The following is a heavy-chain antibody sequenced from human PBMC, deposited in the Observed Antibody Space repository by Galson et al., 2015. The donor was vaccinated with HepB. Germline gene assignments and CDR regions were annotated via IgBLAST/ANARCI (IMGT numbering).Heavy chain of an antibody. CDR1: GYTFTGYY. D-gene: IGHD6-13*01. V-gene: IGHV1-2*02. CDR2: INPNSGGT. Sequence: SVKVSCKASGYTFTGYYMHWVRQAPGQGLEWMGWINPNSGGTNYAQKFQGRVTMTRDTSISTAYMELSRLRSDDTAVYYCAREGTSYSSSWYYFDYWGQGTLVTVSS. CDR3: AREGTSYSSSWYYFDY. J-gene: IGHJ4*02.